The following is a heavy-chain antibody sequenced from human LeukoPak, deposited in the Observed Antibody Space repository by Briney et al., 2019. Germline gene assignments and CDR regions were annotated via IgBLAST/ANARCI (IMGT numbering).Heavy chain of an antibody. CDR3: AREAANFHGSGAIDY. CDR2: VNPKSGKT. D-gene: IGHD3-10*01. CDR1: GYIFSAYY. V-gene: IGHV1-2*02. Sequence: ASVKLSRKASGYIFSAYYMHWVRQAPGQGLEWMGWVNPKSGKTNYAQKFQGRVTMTRDTSISTAHMELGSLTSDDVAVYYCAREAANFHGSGAIDYWGQRTRLPVFS. J-gene: IGHJ4*02.